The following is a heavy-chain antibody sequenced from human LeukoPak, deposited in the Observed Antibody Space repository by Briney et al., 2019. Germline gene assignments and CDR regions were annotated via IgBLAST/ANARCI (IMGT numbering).Heavy chain of an antibody. CDR1: GFTFSSYW. CDR3: ARVVGYCSSTSCPFDY. Sequence: GGSLRLSCAASGFTFSSYWMNWVRQAPGKGLEWVANIKQDGSEKYYVDSVKGRFTISRDNAKNSLYLQMNSLRAEDTAVYYCARVVGYCSSTSCPFDYWGQGTLVTVSS. J-gene: IGHJ4*02. D-gene: IGHD2-2*01. V-gene: IGHV3-7*03. CDR2: IKQDGSEK.